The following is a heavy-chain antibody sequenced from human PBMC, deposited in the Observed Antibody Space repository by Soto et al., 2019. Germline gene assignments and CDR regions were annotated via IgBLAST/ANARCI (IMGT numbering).Heavy chain of an antibody. D-gene: IGHD6-19*01. V-gene: IGHV3-23*01. J-gene: IGHJ3*02. CDR1: GFTFNNYA. CDR3: AKDKIAAVAGTSAFDI. CDR2: ISGSIGNT. Sequence: GGSLRLSCAASGFTFNNYAMSWVRQAPGKGLEWVSGISGSIGNTNYADSVKGRFFISRDNSKNTLYLQMNSLRAEDTAVYYCAKDKIAAVAGTSAFDIWGQGIMVTVSS.